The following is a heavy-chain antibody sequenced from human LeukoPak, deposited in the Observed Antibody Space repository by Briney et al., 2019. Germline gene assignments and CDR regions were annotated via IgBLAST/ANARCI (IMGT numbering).Heavy chain of an antibody. D-gene: IGHD6-13*01. CDR2: ISDSSSHT. Sequence: GGSLRLSCAASGFPLSNYNMNWVRQAPGKGLEWVSFISDSSSHTFYSDSVKGRFTVSRDNVKNSLYLQMNSLRAEDTAIYYCARDGEGGAAAGYWGQGTLVTVSS. J-gene: IGHJ4*02. V-gene: IGHV3-48*01. CDR3: ARDGEGGAAAGY. CDR1: GFPLSNYN.